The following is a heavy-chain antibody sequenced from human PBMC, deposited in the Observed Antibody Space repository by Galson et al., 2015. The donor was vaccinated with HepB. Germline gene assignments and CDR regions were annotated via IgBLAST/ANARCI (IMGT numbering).Heavy chain of an antibody. J-gene: IGHJ3*02. CDR3: VLGGFDFDWRDAFDI. D-gene: IGHD3-9*01. Sequence: SVKVSCKASGGTFSSYAISWVRQAPGQGLEWMGIINPSGGSTSYAQKFQGRVTMTRDTSTSTVYMELSSLRSEDTAVYYCVLGGFDFDWRDAFDIWGQGTMVTVSS. CDR2: INPSGGST. CDR1: GGTFSSYA. V-gene: IGHV1-46*01.